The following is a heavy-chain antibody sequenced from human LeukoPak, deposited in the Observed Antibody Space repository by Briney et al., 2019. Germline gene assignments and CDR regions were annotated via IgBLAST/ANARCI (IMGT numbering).Heavy chain of an antibody. CDR2: INHSGST. CDR1: GVSFSGYY. Sequence: SETLSLTCAVYGVSFSGYYWSWLRQPPGKGLEWIGEINHSGSTNYNPSLKSRVTISVDTSKNQFSLKLSSVTAADSAVYYCALSGGSGYVGATSSFDYWGQGTLVTVSS. V-gene: IGHV4-34*01. J-gene: IGHJ4*02. CDR3: ALSGGSGYVGATSSFDY. D-gene: IGHD1-26*01.